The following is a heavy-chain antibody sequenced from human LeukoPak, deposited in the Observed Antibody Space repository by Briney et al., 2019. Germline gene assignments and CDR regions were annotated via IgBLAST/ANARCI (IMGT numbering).Heavy chain of an antibody. CDR1: GYSFTSYW. J-gene: IGHJ6*02. Sequence: GESLKISCKGSGYSFTSYWISWVRQMPGKGLEWMGRIDPSDSYINYSPSFQGHVTISADKSISTAYPQWSSLKASGTAMYYCARQRFDYGYGMGVWGQGTTVTVSS. D-gene: IGHD3-16*01. CDR3: ARQRFDYGYGMGV. CDR2: IDPSDSYI. V-gene: IGHV5-10-1*01.